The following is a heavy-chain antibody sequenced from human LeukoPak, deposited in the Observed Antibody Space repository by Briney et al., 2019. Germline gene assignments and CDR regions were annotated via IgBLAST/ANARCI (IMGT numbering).Heavy chain of an antibody. Sequence: ASVKVSCKASGYTFPSYDINWVRQATGQGLEWMGWMNPNSANTGYAQKFQGRVTMTRNTSISTAYMELSSLRSEDTAVYYCARGLSVRNYDSSGYSYDYWGQGTLVTVSS. D-gene: IGHD3-22*01. CDR3: ARGLSVRNYDSSGYSYDY. V-gene: IGHV1-8*01. J-gene: IGHJ4*02. CDR2: MNPNSANT. CDR1: GYTFPSYD.